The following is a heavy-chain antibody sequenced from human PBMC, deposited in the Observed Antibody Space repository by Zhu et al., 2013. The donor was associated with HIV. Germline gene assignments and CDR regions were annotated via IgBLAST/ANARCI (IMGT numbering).Heavy chain of an antibody. J-gene: IGHJ4*01. CDR3: VRGAIGTAPFFDY. D-gene: IGHD1-7*01. CDR1: GFTFSSYG. Sequence: VQLLESGGGLVQPGGSLRLSCAASGFTFSSYGMHWVRQAPGKGLEWLTFISYDGANKNDADSVRGRFTISRDNSKSTLYLQMDSLRVEDTAVYYCVRGAIGTAPFFDYWGQGTLVTVSS. CDR2: ISYDGANK. V-gene: IGHV3-30*03.